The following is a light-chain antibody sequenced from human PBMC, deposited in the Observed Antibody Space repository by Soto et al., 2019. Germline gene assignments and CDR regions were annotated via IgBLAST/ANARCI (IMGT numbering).Light chain of an antibody. J-gene: IGLJ2*01. CDR2: DNN. CDR1: SSNFVSNY. CDR3: GTWDSSLTAAV. V-gene: IGLV1-51*01. Sequence: QSVLTQPPSVSAAPGQRVTISCSGSSSNFVSNYVSWYQQVPGTAPKLLLYDNNKRPSGIPDRFSGSKSGTSATLVITGLQTGDEAEYYCGTWDSSLTAAVFGGGTKLTVL.